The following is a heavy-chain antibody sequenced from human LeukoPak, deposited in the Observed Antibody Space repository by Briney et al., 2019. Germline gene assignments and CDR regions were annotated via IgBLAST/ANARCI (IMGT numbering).Heavy chain of an antibody. CDR1: GGTFRSYA. Sequence: SVKVSCKASGGTFRSYAISWVRQAPGQGLEWMGGIIPIFGTANYAQKFQGRVTITADESTSTAYMELSSLRSEDTAVYYCARGPIAAATGGYFDYWGQGTLVTVSS. V-gene: IGHV1-69*13. D-gene: IGHD6-13*01. CDR3: ARGPIAAATGGYFDY. J-gene: IGHJ4*02. CDR2: IIPIFGTA.